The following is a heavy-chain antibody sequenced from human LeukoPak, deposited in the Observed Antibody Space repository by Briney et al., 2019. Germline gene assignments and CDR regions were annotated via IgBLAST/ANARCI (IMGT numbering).Heavy chain of an antibody. CDR3: ARSYAGLDY. J-gene: IGHJ4*02. V-gene: IGHV3-21*01. Sequence: PGGSLRLSCSTSGFTFGSYGMTWVRQAPGKGLEWVSSISSSSSYIYYADSVKGRFTISRDNAKNSLYLQMNSLRAEDTAVYYCARSYAGLDYWGQGTLVTVSS. CDR2: ISSSSSYI. D-gene: IGHD2-8*01. CDR1: GFTFGSYG.